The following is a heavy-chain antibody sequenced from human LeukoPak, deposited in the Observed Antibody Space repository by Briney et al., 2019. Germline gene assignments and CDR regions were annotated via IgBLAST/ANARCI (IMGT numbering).Heavy chain of an antibody. CDR2: ISSSSSYI. D-gene: IGHD3-3*01. CDR1: GFTFSSYS. Sequence: GGSLRLFCAASGFTFSSYSMNWVRQAPGKGLEWVSSISSSSSYIYYADSVEGRFTISRDNAKNSLYLQMNSLRAEDTAVYYCASNYDFWSGIMDVWGKGTTVTVSS. V-gene: IGHV3-21*01. J-gene: IGHJ6*03. CDR3: ASNYDFWSGIMDV.